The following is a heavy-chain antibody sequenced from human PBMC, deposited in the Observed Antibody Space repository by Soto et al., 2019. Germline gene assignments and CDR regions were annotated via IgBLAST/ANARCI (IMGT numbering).Heavy chain of an antibody. CDR2: IKQDGREK. Sequence: EVQLVESGGGLVQPGGSLRLSCAASGFTFSSYWMSWVRQAPRKGLEWVANIKQDGREKYYVDSLKGRFTISRDNAKNSLYLQMHSLRAEDTAVYDCARVRQLGDYFDYWGQGTLVTVSS. J-gene: IGHJ4*02. CDR1: GFTFSSYW. V-gene: IGHV3-7*01. D-gene: IGHD6-6*01. CDR3: ARVRQLGDYFDY.